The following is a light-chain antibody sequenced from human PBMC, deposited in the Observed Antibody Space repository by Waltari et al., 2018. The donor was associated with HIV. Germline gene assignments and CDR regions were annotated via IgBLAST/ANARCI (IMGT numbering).Light chain of an antibody. Sequence: GAPGQRVTISCTGSSSNIGAGYDVHWYQQLPGTAPKLLIYGNSNRPSGVPDRFSGSKSGTSASLAITGLQAEDEADYYCQSYDSSLSGYVFGTGTKVTVL. CDR3: QSYDSSLSGYV. V-gene: IGLV1-40*01. CDR2: GNS. CDR1: SSNIGAGYD. J-gene: IGLJ1*01.